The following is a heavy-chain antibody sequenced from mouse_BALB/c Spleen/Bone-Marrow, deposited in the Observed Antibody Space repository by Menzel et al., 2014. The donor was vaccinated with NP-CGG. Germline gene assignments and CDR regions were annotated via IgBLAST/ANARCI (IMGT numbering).Heavy chain of an antibody. Sequence: QVQLKQSGAELAKPGASVKMSCKASSYIFTSYCMHWVKQRPGQGLEWIGYINPNTGYTNYNQRFKDKATLTADKSSNTSYMQLSRLLSDVTAEYYWVLIRIAWFSYRGQETLVSVSA. D-gene: IGHD1-1*01. V-gene: IGHV1-7*01. CDR2: INPNTGYT. J-gene: IGHJ3*01. CDR1: SYIFTSYC. CDR3: VLIRIAWFSY.